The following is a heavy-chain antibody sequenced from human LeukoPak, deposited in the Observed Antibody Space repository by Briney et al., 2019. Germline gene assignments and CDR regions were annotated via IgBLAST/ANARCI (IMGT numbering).Heavy chain of an antibody. V-gene: IGHV1-18*01. CDR1: GYTFTSYG. J-gene: IGHJ4*02. CDR2: ISAYNGNT. CDR3: ARVEGGVWFGELHYFDY. Sequence: ASVTVSCKASGYTFTSYGISWVRQAPGQGLEWMGWISAYNGNTNYAQKLQGRVTMTTDTSTSTAYMELRSLRSDDTAVYYCARVEGGVWFGELHYFDYWGQGTLVTVSS. D-gene: IGHD3-10*01.